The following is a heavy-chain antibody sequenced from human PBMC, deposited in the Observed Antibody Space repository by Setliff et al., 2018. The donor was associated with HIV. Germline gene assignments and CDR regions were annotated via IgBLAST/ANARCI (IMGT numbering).Heavy chain of an antibody. CDR1: GGSISTYY. CDR2: ASYSGST. CDR3: ARHGHFYDSSSSDAFDI. Sequence: TSETLSLTCNVSGGSISTYYWSWIRQPPGKGLEWLGYASYSGSTNFNPSLESRLAMSVDMSKNHFSLKLRSVTAADTAVYYCARHGHFYDSSSSDAFDIWGHGTMVTVSS. D-gene: IGHD3-22*01. V-gene: IGHV4-59*08. J-gene: IGHJ3*02.